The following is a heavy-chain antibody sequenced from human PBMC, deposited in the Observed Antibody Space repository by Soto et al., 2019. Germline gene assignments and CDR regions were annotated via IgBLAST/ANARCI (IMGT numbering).Heavy chain of an antibody. J-gene: IGHJ6*04. D-gene: IGHD6-13*01. V-gene: IGHV3-9*01. CDR3: PKASTTAAAGSGVYWYYGMDG. Sequence: ALRLSCAASGFTFDDYAMHWVRQAPGKGLEWVSGISWNSGSIGYADSVKGRFTISRDNAKNSLYLQMNSLRAEDKALYYCPKASTTAAAGSGVYWYYGMDGWGKRTTVT. CDR2: ISWNSGSI. CDR1: GFTFDDYA.